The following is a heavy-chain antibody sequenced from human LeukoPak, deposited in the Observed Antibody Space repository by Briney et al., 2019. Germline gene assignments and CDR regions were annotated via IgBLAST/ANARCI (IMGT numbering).Heavy chain of an antibody. V-gene: IGHV3-64D*06. CDR1: GFIISNYA. D-gene: IGHD6-13*01. CDR2: ISGNGGST. Sequence: GGSLRLSCSASGFIISNYAMHWVRQAPGKGLEYVSAISGNGGSTYYADSVKGRFTISRDNSKNTLYLQMSSLRAEDTAIYHCVKDLYKADSSSWYYFDYWGQGTLVTVSS. CDR3: VKDLYKADSSSWYYFDY. J-gene: IGHJ4*02.